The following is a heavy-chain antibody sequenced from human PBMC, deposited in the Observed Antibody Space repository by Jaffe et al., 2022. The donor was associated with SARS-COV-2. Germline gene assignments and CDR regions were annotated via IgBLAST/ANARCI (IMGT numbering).Heavy chain of an antibody. CDR2: IYSGGST. D-gene: IGHD6-19*01. Sequence: EVQLVESGGGLVQPGGSLRLSCAASGFTVSSNYMSWVRQAPGKGLEWVSVIYSGGSTYYADSVKGRFTISRDNSKNTLYLQMNSLRAEDTAVYYCASSSGSGWLTKADAFDIWGQGTMVTVSS. J-gene: IGHJ3*02. CDR1: GFTVSSNY. V-gene: IGHV3-66*02. CDR3: ASSSGSGWLTKADAFDI.